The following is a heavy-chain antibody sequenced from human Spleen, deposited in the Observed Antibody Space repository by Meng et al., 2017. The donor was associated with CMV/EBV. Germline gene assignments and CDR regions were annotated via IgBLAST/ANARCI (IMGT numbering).Heavy chain of an antibody. Sequence: ETLSLTRTVSGYSISSGYYWGWIRQPPGKGLEWIGSIYHSGSTYYNPSLKSRVTISVDTSKNQFSLKLSSVTAADTAVYYCARESITMVRGVTDYWGQGTLVTVSS. CDR3: ARESITMVRGVTDY. CDR2: IYHSGST. J-gene: IGHJ4*02. D-gene: IGHD3-10*01. V-gene: IGHV4-38-2*02. CDR1: GYSISSGYY.